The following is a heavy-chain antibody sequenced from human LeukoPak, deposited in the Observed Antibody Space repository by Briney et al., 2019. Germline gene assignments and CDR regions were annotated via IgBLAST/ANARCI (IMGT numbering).Heavy chain of an antibody. V-gene: IGHV4-34*01. D-gene: IGHD5-18*01. J-gene: IGHJ6*02. CDR2: INHGGIT. CDR3: ARAGIQLSYYYYYGMDV. Sequence: SETLSLTCAVYGGSFSGYYWIWIRQPPGKGLEWVGEINHGGITNYNPSLKSRVTISVDTSKNQFSLKLSSVTAADTAVYYCARAGIQLSYYYYYGMDVWGQGTTVTVSS. CDR1: GGSFSGYY.